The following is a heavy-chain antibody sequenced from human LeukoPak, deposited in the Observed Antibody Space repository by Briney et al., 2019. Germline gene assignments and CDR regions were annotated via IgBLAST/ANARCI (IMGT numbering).Heavy chain of an antibody. CDR2: IKQDGSEK. D-gene: IGHD4-17*01. CDR3: ARERRPTVLYFDY. Sequence: GGSLRLSCAASGFTFSSYWMSWVRQASGKGLEWVANIKQDGSEKYYVDSVKGRFTISRDNTKNSLYLQINSLRAEDTAVYYCARERRPTVLYFDYWGQGTLVTVSS. J-gene: IGHJ4*02. CDR1: GFTFSSYW. V-gene: IGHV3-7*01.